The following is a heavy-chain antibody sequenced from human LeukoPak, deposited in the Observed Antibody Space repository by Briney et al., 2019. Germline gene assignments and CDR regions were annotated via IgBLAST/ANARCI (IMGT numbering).Heavy chain of an antibody. CDR1: GFTFSSCW. J-gene: IGHJ4*02. D-gene: IGHD2-2*01. Sequence: GSLRLSCAASGFTFSSCWMSWVRQAPGKGLEWVANIKQDGSEKYYVDSVKGRFTISRDNAKNSLYLQMNSLRAEDTAVYYCARENGWDIVVVPAAGFDYWGQGTLVTVSS. V-gene: IGHV3-7*01. CDR2: IKQDGSEK. CDR3: ARENGWDIVVVPAAGFDY.